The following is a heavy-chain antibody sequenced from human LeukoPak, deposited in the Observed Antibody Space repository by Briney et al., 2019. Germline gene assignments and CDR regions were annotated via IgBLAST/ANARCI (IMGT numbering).Heavy chain of an antibody. Sequence: KASQTLSLTCTVSGGSISSGSCYWSWIRQPAGKGLEWIGRIYTSGSTNYNPSLKSRVTISVDTSKNQFSLKLSSVTAADTAVYYCARDLHYYGSGTLGYWGQGTLVTVSS. V-gene: IGHV4-61*02. CDR2: IYTSGST. CDR1: GGSISSGSCY. J-gene: IGHJ4*02. D-gene: IGHD3-10*01. CDR3: ARDLHYYGSGTLGY.